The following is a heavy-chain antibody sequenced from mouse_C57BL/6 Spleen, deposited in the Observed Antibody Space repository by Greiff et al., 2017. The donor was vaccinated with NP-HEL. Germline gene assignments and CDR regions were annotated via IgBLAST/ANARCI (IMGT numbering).Heavy chain of an antibody. D-gene: IGHD1-1*01. CDR3: ARPHYGNSSFAY. Sequence: EVQLQQSGPELVKPGASVKISCKASGYTFTDYYMNWVKQSHGKSLEWIGDINPNNGGTSYNQKFKGKATLTVDKSSSTAYMELRSLTSEDSAVYYWARPHYGNSSFAYGGQGTLVTVSA. CDR1: GYTFTDYY. V-gene: IGHV1-26*01. J-gene: IGHJ3*01. CDR2: INPNNGGT.